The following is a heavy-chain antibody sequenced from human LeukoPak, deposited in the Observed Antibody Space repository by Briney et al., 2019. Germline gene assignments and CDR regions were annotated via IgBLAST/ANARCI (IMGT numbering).Heavy chain of an antibody. J-gene: IGHJ4*02. D-gene: IGHD5-24*01. CDR2: ISSSGTYI. V-gene: IGHV3-21*01. CDR1: GFTFSICN. CDR3: ARDRQMATFHFDY. Sequence: PGGSLRLSCAVSGFTFSICNMNWVRQAPGKGLEWVSSISSSGTYIHYAGPVKGRFTVSRDNAKNSLYLQMNSLRAEDTAVYYCARDRQMATFHFDYWGQGTLVTVSS.